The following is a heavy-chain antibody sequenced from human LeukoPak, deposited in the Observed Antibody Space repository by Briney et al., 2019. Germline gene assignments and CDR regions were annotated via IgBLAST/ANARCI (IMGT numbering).Heavy chain of an antibody. D-gene: IGHD3-10*01. V-gene: IGHV4-34*01. J-gene: IGHJ6*03. CDR3: ARGDQRFGSGTVNFYYFYMDV. CDR2: INHHGST. CDR1: GGSFSDYY. Sequence: SETLSLTCTVYGGSFSDYYWGWIRQPPGKGLEWIGEINHHGSTNYNPSLKSRLTISVATSKNQFSLNLSSVTAADTAVYYCARGDQRFGSGTVNFYYFYMDVWGKGTTVTVSS.